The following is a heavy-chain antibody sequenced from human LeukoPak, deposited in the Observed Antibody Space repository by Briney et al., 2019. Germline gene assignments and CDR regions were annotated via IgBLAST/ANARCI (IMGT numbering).Heavy chain of an antibody. Sequence: PSETLSLTCTVSGGSITSYYWSYIRQPAGKGLEWIGRIHTSGSTNYNPSLKSRVTMSVDTSKNQFSLKLSSVTAADTAVYYCAREITVTRPFDYWGQGTLVTVSS. CDR1: GGSITSYY. D-gene: IGHD4-17*01. CDR3: AREITVTRPFDY. V-gene: IGHV4-4*07. CDR2: IHTSGST. J-gene: IGHJ4*02.